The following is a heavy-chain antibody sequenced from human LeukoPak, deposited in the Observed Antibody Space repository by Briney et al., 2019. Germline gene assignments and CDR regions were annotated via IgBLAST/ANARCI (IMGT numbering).Heavy chain of an antibody. CDR2: IYTSGST. D-gene: IGHD5-18*01. V-gene: IGHV4-4*07. J-gene: IGHJ4*02. CDR3: ARGPVDTTYLGFDY. Sequence: SETLSLTCTVSGASISSYYWSWIRQPAGKGLEWIGRIYTSGSTNYNPSLKSRATISVDKSKNQLSLKLSSVTAADTAVYYCARGPVDTTYLGFDYWGQGTLVTVSS. CDR1: GASISSYY.